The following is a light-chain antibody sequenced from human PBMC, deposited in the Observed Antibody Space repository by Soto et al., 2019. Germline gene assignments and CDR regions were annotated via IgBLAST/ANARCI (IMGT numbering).Light chain of an antibody. V-gene: IGKV1-5*01. J-gene: IGKJ1*01. CDR2: DDS. Sequence: IHITQSPSTLSAAVADRVTITCRASQSLSRWLAWYQQKPGKAPKLLIYDDSSLESGVPSRFSGSGSGTEFTLTISSLQPDDFATYYCQHYNSYSEAFGQGSKVDIK. CDR1: QSLSRW. CDR3: QHYNSYSEA.